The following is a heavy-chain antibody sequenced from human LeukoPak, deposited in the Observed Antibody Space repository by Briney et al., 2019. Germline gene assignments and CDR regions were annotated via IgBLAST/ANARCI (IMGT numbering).Heavy chain of an antibody. CDR1: GFTFDDYG. V-gene: IGHV3-20*04. CDR2: INWNGGST. J-gene: IGHJ3*02. D-gene: IGHD3-16*01. CDR3: ARGRQYVWGSHDAFDI. Sequence: PGGSLRLSCAASGFTFDDYGMSWVRQAPGKGLEWVSGINWNGGSTGYADSVKGRFTISRDNSKNSLYLQMNSLRAEDTALYYCARGRQYVWGSHDAFDIWGQGTMVTVSS.